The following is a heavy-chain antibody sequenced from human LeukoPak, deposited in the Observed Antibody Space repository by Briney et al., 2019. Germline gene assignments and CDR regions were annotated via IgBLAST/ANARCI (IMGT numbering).Heavy chain of an antibody. D-gene: IGHD3-9*01. CDR3: AREIRYFDWLLNWFDP. CDR2: IYTSGST. Sequence: SETLSLTCTVSGGSISIYYWSWIRQPAGKGLEWIGRIYTSGSTNYNPSLKSRVTMSVDTSKNQFSLKLSSVTAADTAVYYCAREIRYFDWLLNWFDPWGQGTLVTVSS. CDR1: GGSISIYY. J-gene: IGHJ5*02. V-gene: IGHV4-4*07.